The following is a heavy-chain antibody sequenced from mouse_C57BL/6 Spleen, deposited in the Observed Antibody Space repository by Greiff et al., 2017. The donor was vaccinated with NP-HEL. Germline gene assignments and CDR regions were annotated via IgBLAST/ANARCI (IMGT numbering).Heavy chain of an antibody. D-gene: IGHD2-1*01. CDR1: GYTFTDYY. J-gene: IGHJ3*01. CDR3: ARGYYGNYVWFAY. V-gene: IGHV1-26*01. Sequence: EVQLQQSGPELVKPGASVKISCKASGYTFTDYYMNWVKQSHGKSLEWIGDINPNNGGTSYNQKFKGKATLTVDKSSSTAYMELRSLTSEDSAVYYCARGYYGNYVWFAYWGQGTLVTVSA. CDR2: INPNNGGT.